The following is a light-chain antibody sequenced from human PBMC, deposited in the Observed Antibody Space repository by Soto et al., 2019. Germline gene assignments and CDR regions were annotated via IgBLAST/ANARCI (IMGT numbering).Light chain of an antibody. CDR2: EVS. CDR1: SSDIGTYNY. Sequence: QSALTQPPSASGSPGQSVTISCTGTSSDIGTYNYVSWYQQRPGRAPKLMIYEVSQRPSGVPNRFSGSKSANTASLTVSGLQAEDEAFYYCSSYAGSNSVVFGGGTKLTVL. CDR3: SSYAGSNSVV. J-gene: IGLJ2*01. V-gene: IGLV2-8*01.